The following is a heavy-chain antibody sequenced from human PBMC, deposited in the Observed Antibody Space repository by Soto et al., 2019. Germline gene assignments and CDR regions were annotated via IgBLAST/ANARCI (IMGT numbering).Heavy chain of an antibody. D-gene: IGHD2-8*01. V-gene: IGHV3-74*01. Sequence: EVQLVESGGGLVQPGGSLRLSCAASGFTFSSDWMHWVRQVPGKGLVWVSRLYSDGSRTSYADSVKGRLTISRDNAKNTLHLQMNSLRAEDTAVYYCARGARVYYYMDVWGKGTTVTVS. J-gene: IGHJ6*03. CDR1: GFTFSSDW. CDR3: ARGARVYYYMDV. CDR2: LYSDGSRT.